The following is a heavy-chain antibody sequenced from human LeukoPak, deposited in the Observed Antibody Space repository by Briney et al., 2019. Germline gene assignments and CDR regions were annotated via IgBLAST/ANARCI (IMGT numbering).Heavy chain of an antibody. D-gene: IGHD2-15*01. CDR3: ARPRSHRMEAAFDI. J-gene: IGHJ3*02. Sequence: GGSLKISCKGSGYSFTSYWIGWVRQMPGKGLEWMGIIYPGDSDTRYSPSFQGQVTISADKSIRTAYLQWSSLKASDTAMYYCARPRSHRMEAAFDIWGQGTMVTVSS. CDR2: IYPGDSDT. V-gene: IGHV5-51*01. CDR1: GYSFTSYW.